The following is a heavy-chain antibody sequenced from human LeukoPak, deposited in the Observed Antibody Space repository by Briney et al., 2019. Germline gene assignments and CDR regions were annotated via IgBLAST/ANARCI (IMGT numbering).Heavy chain of an antibody. Sequence: GGSLRLSCAASGFTFSSYAMRWVRQAPGKGLEWVAVISYDGSNKYYADSVKGRFTISRDNSKNTLYLQMNSLRAEDTAVYYCARSRGYYDSSGYWFDYWGQGTLVTVSS. V-gene: IGHV3-30*04. J-gene: IGHJ4*02. CDR3: ARSRGYYDSSGYWFDY. D-gene: IGHD3-22*01. CDR1: GFTFSSYA. CDR2: ISYDGSNK.